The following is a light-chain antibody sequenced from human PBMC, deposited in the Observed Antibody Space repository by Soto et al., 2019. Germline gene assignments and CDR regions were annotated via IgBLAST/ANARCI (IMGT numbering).Light chain of an antibody. CDR1: SSDVGSYNL. CDR2: EGS. CDR3: CSYAGSSTLNVV. J-gene: IGLJ2*01. V-gene: IGLV2-23*01. Sequence: QSALTQPASASGSPGQSITISCTGTSSDVGSYNLVSWYQQHPGKAPKLMIYEGSKRPSGVSNRFSGSKSGNTASLTISGLQAEDEADYYCCSYAGSSTLNVVFGGGTKLTVL.